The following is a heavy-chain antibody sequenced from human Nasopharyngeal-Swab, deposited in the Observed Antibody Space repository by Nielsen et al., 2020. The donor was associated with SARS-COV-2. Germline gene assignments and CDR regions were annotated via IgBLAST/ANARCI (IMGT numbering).Heavy chain of an antibody. Sequence: SETLSLTCAVYGGSFSGYYWGWIRQPPGKGLEWIGEINHSGSTNYNPSLKSRVTISVDTSKNQFSLKLSSVTAADTAVYYCARCGWGSGSYPYSYYYYMDVWGKGTTVTVSS. CDR1: GGSFSGYY. V-gene: IGHV4-34*01. CDR2: INHSGST. J-gene: IGHJ6*03. CDR3: ARCGWGSGSYPYSYYYYMDV. D-gene: IGHD3-10*01.